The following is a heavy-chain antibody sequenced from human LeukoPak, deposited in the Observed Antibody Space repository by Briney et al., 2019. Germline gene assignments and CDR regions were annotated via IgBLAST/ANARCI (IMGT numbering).Heavy chain of an antibody. CDR1: GFTFSSYA. D-gene: IGHD2-15*01. CDR3: AREDYCSGGSCYLPAVTTLDY. CDR2: ISYDGSNK. V-gene: IGHV3-30-3*01. Sequence: GGSLRLSCAASGFTFSSYAMHWVRQAPGKGLEWVAVISYDGSNKYYADSVKGRFTISRDNSKNTLYLQMNSLRAEDTAVYYCAREDYCSGGSCYLPAVTTLDYWGQGTLVTDSS. J-gene: IGHJ4*02.